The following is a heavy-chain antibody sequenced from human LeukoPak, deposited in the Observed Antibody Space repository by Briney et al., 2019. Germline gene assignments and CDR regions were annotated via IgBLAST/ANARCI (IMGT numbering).Heavy chain of an antibody. CDR3: ARGVFGEYPFDY. CDR2: IYYSGST. Sequence: PSETLSLTCTVSGGSISSYYWSWIRQPPGKGLEWIGYIYYSGSTNYNPSLKSRDTISVDTSKNQFSLKLSSVTAADTAVYYCARGVFGEYPFDYWGQGTLVTVSS. CDR1: GGSISSYY. V-gene: IGHV4-59*01. D-gene: IGHD3-10*02. J-gene: IGHJ4*02.